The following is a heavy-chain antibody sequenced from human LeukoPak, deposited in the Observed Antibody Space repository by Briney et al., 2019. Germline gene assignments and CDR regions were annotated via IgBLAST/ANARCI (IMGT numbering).Heavy chain of an antibody. CDR2: ISPSGTVI. J-gene: IGHJ4*02. Sequence: GGSLRLSCSASGFIFTDYYMSWIRQAPGKGLEWVSYISPSGTVIYNGDSVKGRFTISRDNAKKSLYLRMNSLRAEDTAVYYCARDYNCWGQGTLVTVSS. V-gene: IGHV3-11*01. CDR1: GFIFTDYY. D-gene: IGHD3-10*01. CDR3: ARDYNC.